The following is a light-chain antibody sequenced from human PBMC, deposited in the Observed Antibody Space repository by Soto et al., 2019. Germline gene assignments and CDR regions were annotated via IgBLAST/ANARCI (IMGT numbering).Light chain of an antibody. CDR3: CAYADTCPYV. Sequence: QSALTQPPSVSGSPGQSITISCTGTSSDVGAYNHVSWYQQHPGKAPKLMIYEGSKRPSGVSNRFSGSKSGNTASLTISWLQAEDEADYYCCAYADTCPYVFGTGTKLTVL. CDR2: EGS. J-gene: IGLJ1*01. CDR1: SSDVGAYNH. V-gene: IGLV2-23*01.